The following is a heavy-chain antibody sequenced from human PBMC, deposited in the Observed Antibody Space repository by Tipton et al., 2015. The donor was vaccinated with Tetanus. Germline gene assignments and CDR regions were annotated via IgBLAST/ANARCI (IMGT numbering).Heavy chain of an antibody. CDR2: IYYSGSA. CDR1: GGSVNDGRFY. J-gene: IGHJ6*01. D-gene: IGHD1-20*01. Sequence: TLSLTCTVSGGSVNDGRFYWTWIRQPPGKALEWVAHIYYSGSATYNPSVASRATVSIDMSKNQFSLRLTSATAADTAVYYCARDRITGLTGRYYAMDVWGQGTTVTVSS. V-gene: IGHV4-61*01. CDR3: ARDRITGLTGRYYAMDV.